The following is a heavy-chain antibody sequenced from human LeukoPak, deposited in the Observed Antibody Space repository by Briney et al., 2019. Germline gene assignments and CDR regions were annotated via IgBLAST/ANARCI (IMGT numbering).Heavy chain of an antibody. CDR2: ISSSSSYI. CDR3: ARAKEYSSSLYYFEY. Sequence: PGGSLRLSCAASGFTFSSASMNCVRQAPGKGLEWVSSISSSSSYIYYADSVKGRFTIPRDNAKNSLYLQMNSLGAEDTAVYYCARAKEYSSSLYYFEYWGQETLVTVSS. V-gene: IGHV3-21*01. CDR1: GFTFSSAS. J-gene: IGHJ4*02. D-gene: IGHD6-6*01.